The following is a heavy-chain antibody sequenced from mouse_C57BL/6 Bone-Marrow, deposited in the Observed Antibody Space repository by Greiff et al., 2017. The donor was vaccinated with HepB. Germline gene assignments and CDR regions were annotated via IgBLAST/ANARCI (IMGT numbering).Heavy chain of an antibody. CDR3: ARGNDYYNAIED. D-gene: IGHD2-4*01. CDR2: INPSNGGT. CDR1: GYTFTSYW. J-gene: IGHJ4*01. Sequence: QVHLLQPWTALVKPGASVKLSCKASGYTFTSYWMHWVKQRTGQGLEWIGNINPSNGGTNYNEKLKSKATLTVDKSSSTAYMQRSSLTSEDSAVYYCARGNDYYNAIEDWGQGTAVTATS. V-gene: IGHV1-53*01.